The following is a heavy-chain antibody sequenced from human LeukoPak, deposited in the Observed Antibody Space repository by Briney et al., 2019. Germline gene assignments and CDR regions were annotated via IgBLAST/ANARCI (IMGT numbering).Heavy chain of an antibody. CDR3: ARDGGWWRFDF. J-gene: IGHJ4*02. CDR1: GLNFNSRW. V-gene: IGHV3-7*03. D-gene: IGHD2-8*02. Sequence: QAGGSLRLSCVASGLNFNSRWMDWVRRAPGQGLEWVASIKEGGSETHYVDSVRGRFTISRDNDKNSLYLQMNNLRAEDTAMYYCARDGGWWRFDFWGQGALVTVSS. CDR2: IKEGGSET.